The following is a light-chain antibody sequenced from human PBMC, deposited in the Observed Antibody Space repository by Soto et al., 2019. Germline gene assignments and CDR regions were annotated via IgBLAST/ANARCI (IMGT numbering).Light chain of an antibody. CDR1: QSVSSY. V-gene: IGKV3-11*01. J-gene: IGKJ4*01. CDR2: DAS. CDR3: QHRSNWLT. Sequence: EIVLTQSPATLSLSPGERATLSCRASQSVSSYLAWYQQKPGQAPRLLIYDASNRATGIPARFSGSGSGTDFTLTISSLEAEDFAVYYCQHRSNWLTIGGGTKVDIK.